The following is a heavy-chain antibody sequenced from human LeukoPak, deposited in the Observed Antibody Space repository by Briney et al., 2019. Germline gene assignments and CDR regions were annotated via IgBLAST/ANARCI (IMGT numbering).Heavy chain of an antibody. CDR2: VSGSGGST. V-gene: IGHV3-23*01. D-gene: IGHD5-12*01. Sequence: GGSLRLSCAASGFTFSSYAMSWVRQAPGKGLEWVSAVSGSGGSTYYADSVKGRFTISRENSKNTLYLQMNGLRDEDTAVYYCAKDKLYSGYDYLDYWGQGTLVTVSS. J-gene: IGHJ4*02. CDR3: AKDKLYSGYDYLDY. CDR1: GFTFSSYA.